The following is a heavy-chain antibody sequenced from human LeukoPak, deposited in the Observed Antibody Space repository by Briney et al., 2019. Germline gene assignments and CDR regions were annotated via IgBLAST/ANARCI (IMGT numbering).Heavy chain of an antibody. D-gene: IGHD3-10*01. CDR2: ISYDGSNK. V-gene: IGHV3-30*18. CDR1: GFTFSSYG. J-gene: IGHJ4*02. CDR3: AKGRYTGSSFFDY. Sequence: GGSLRLSCAASGFTFSSYGMHWVRQAPGKGLEWVPLISYDGSNKYYSDSVKGRFTISRDNSKNTLYLQMNSLRPEDTAVYYCAKGRYTGSSFFDYWGQGTLVTVSS.